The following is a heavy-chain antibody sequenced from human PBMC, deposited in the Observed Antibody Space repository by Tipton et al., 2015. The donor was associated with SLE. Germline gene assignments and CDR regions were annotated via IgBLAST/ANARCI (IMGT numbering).Heavy chain of an antibody. V-gene: IGHV4-39*07. J-gene: IGHJ5*02. CDR2: IYYSGST. CDR3: ARAGGGDSNWFDP. CDR1: GGSISSSSYY. D-gene: IGHD2-21*01. Sequence: TLSLTCTVSGGSISSSSYYWGWIRQPPGKGLEWIGSIYYSGSTYYNPSLKSRVTISVDTSKNQFSLKLSSGTAADTAVYYCARAGGGDSNWFDPWGQGTLVTVSS.